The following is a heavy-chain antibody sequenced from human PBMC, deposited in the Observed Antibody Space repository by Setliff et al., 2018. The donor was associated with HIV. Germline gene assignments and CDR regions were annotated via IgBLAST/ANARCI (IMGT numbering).Heavy chain of an antibody. Sequence: SETLSLTCSVSGGSLSSLYWSWIRQPPGKGLEWIGELSPSGTTRSNPSLQSRVTISLDTSNNQFSLKLTSVTAADTAMYYCASFFVTTVTNQDYWGQGTPVTVSS. CDR3: ASFFVTTVTNQDY. D-gene: IGHD4-17*01. V-gene: IGHV4-34*01. J-gene: IGHJ4*02. CDR2: LSPSGTT. CDR1: GGSLSSLY.